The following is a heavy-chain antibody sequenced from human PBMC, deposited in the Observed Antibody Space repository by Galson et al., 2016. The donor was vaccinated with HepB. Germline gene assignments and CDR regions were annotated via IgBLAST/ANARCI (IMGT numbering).Heavy chain of an antibody. Sequence: SGAEVKRPGESLTISCKGSGYTFTSSWIGWVRQMPGKGLEWVEVIFPRDSDTRYSPSFQGQVTLSVDKSITTAYLRWSSLKASDTAIYYCARRAAAGQEDFDYWGQGTLVTVSS. D-gene: IGHD6-13*01. J-gene: IGHJ4*02. CDR2: IFPRDSDT. V-gene: IGHV5-51*01. CDR1: GYTFTSSW. CDR3: ARRAAAGQEDFDY.